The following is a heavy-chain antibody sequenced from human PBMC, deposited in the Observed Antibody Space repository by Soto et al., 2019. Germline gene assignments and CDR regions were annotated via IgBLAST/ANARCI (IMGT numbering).Heavy chain of an antibody. CDR2: IIPVLGTT. D-gene: IGHD2-15*01. CDR3: ARRRYCRYDCYYTHYYGMDV. J-gene: IGHJ6*02. CDR1: GDTFSSYA. V-gene: IGHV1-69*04. Sequence: ASVKVSCKASGDTFSSYAVNWLRQAPGRGLEWMGRIIPVLGTTDYAQKFRGRVTFTADKSANTVYMELSSLRSEDTALYYCARRRYCRYDCYYTHYYGMDVWG.